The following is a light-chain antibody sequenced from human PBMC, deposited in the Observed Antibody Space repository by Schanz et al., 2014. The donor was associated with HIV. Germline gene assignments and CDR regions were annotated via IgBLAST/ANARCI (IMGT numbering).Light chain of an antibody. CDR1: QSVSSNF. Sequence: ESVLTQSPGTLSLSPGERATLSCRASQSVSSNFLAWYQQKPGQAPRLLIYGASTRVTGIPARFSGSGSGTEFTLTISSLQSEDFAVYYCQQYGSSLRLTFGGGTTVEIK. CDR2: GAS. CDR3: QQYGSSLRLT. V-gene: IGKV3-20*01. J-gene: IGKJ4*01.